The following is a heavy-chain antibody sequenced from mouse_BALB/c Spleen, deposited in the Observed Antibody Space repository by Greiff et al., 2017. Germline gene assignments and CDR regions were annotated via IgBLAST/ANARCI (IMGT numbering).Heavy chain of an antibody. CDR3: VRSYGSSYD. CDR2: IRSKSNNYAT. V-gene: IGHV10-1*02. J-gene: IGHJ2*01. D-gene: IGHD1-1*01. Sequence: EVQRVESGGGLVQPKGSLKLSCAASGFTFNTYAMNWVRQAPGKGLEWVARIRSKSNNYATYYADSVKDRFTISRDDSQSMLYLQMNNLKTEDTAMYYCVRSYGSSYDWGQGTTLTVSS. CDR1: GFTFNTYA.